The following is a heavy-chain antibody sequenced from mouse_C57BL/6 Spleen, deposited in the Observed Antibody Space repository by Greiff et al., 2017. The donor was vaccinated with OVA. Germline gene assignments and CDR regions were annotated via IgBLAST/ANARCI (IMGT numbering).Heavy chain of an antibody. V-gene: IGHV2-5*01. J-gene: IGHJ1*03. D-gene: IGHD1-1*01. Sequence: VQLQESGPGLVQPSQSLSITCTVSGFSLTSYGVHWVRQSPGKGLEWLGVLWRGGSTDYNAAFMSRLSITKDNSKSQGFFKMNSLQADDTAIYYCAKEPHYYGSSYVGYFDVWGTGTTVTVSS. CDR2: LWRGGST. CDR3: AKEPHYYGSSYVGYFDV. CDR1: GFSLTSYG.